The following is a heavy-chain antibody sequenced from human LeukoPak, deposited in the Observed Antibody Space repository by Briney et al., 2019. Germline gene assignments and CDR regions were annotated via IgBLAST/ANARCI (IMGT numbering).Heavy chain of an antibody. V-gene: IGHV1-46*01. CDR2: INPSGGST. CDR3: ASSGGQQLAGYYYYYMDV. Sequence: ASVKVSCKASGYTFTSYYMHWVRQAPGQGLEWMGIINPSGGSTSYAQKFQGRVTMTRDMSTSTVYMKLSSLRSEGTAVYYCASSGGQQLAGYYYYYMDVWGKGTTVTVSS. CDR1: GYTFTSYY. D-gene: IGHD6-13*01. J-gene: IGHJ6*03.